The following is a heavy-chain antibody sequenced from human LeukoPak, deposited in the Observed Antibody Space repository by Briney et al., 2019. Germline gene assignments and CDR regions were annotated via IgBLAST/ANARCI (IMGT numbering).Heavy chain of an antibody. J-gene: IGHJ4*02. CDR1: GFTFSTSW. V-gene: IGHV3-23*01. Sequence: QPGGSLRLSCAPSGFTFSTSWMSWVRQAPGKGLEWVSAISGSGGSTYYADSVKGRFTISRDNSKNTLYLQMNSLRAEDTAVYYCAKADIVVVPAAFDYWGQGTLVTVSS. D-gene: IGHD2-2*01. CDR2: ISGSGGST. CDR3: AKADIVVVPAAFDY.